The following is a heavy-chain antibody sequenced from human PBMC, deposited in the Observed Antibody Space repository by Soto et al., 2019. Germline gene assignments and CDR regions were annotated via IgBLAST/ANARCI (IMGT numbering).Heavy chain of an antibody. CDR2: FDPEDGET. D-gene: IGHD6-13*01. CDR3: ATGGSSSWYYFDY. J-gene: IGHJ4*02. Sequence: VASVKVSCKVSGYTLTELSMHWVRQAPGKGLEWMGGFDPEDGETIYAQKFQGRVTMTEDTSTDTAYMELSSLRSEDTAVYYCATGGSSSWYYFDYWGQGTLVTVSS. CDR1: GYTLTELS. V-gene: IGHV1-24*01.